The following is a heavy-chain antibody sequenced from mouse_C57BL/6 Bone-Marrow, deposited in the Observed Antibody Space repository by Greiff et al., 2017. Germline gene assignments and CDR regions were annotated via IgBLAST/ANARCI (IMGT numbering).Heavy chain of an antibody. J-gene: IGHJ1*03. V-gene: IGHV1-81*01. CDR1: GYTFTSYG. CDR2: IYPRSGNT. CDR3: ARLRLRRSWYFDV. Sequence: VQLQQSGAELARPGASVKLSCKASGYTFTSYGISWVKQRTGQGLEWIGEIYPRSGNTYYNEKFKGKDTLTADKSSSTAYMELRSLTSEDSAVYFCARLRLRRSWYFDVWGTGTTVTVSS. D-gene: IGHD2-4*01.